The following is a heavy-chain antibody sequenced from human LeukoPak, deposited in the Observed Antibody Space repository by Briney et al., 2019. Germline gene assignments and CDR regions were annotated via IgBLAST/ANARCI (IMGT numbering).Heavy chain of an antibody. V-gene: IGHV4-39*01. CDR2: IYYSGST. CDR1: GGSISSSSYY. Sequence: NPSETLSLTCTVSGGSISSSSYYWGWIRQPPGKGLEWIGSIYYSGSTYYNPSLKSRVTISVDTSKNQFSLKLSSVTAADTAVYYCARLREYSYLDYWGQGTLVPVSS. CDR3: ARLREYSYLDY. J-gene: IGHJ4*02. D-gene: IGHD5-18*01.